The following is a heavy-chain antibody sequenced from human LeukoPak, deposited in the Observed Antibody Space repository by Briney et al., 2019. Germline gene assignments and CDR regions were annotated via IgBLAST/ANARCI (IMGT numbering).Heavy chain of an antibody. CDR3: ARDNTVSGYYELGY. CDR2: ISSGGST. Sequence: PGGSLRLSCAASGFTVSSNYMSWVRQAPGKGLEWVSVISSGGSTYYADSVKGRFSISRDNSKNTVFLQMNSLRAEDTAVYYCARDNTVSGYYELGYWGQGTLVTVSS. J-gene: IGHJ4*02. V-gene: IGHV3-53*01. D-gene: IGHD3-22*01. CDR1: GFTVSSNY.